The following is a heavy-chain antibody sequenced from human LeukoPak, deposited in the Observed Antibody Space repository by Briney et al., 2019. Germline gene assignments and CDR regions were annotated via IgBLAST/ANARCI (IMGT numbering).Heavy chain of an antibody. J-gene: IGHJ4*02. V-gene: IGHV3-48*01. CDR3: ARLSHIVVVTAIHNSLDY. CDR1: GFTFSNYK. Sequence: GGSLRLSCAASGFTFSNYKMNWVRQAPGKGLEWLSFISRSSSTTYYTDSVKGRFTISRDNSKNTLCLQMNSLRAEDTAVYYCARLSHIVVVTAIHNSLDYWGQGTLVTVSS. D-gene: IGHD2-21*02. CDR2: ISRSSSTT.